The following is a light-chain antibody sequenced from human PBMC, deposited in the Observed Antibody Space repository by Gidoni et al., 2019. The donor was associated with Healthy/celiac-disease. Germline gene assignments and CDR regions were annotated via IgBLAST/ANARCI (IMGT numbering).Light chain of an antibody. CDR1: QSVSSIY. CDR3: QQYGSSPNT. Sequence: DIALTQFPGTLSLSPRQRATLSCRASQSVSSIYLALYQQKPGQAPRLLIYGASSRATGIPDRFSCSGSGTDFPLTISRLEPEDFSVYYCQQYGSSPNTFGQGTKLEIK. V-gene: IGKV3-20*01. CDR2: GAS. J-gene: IGKJ2*01.